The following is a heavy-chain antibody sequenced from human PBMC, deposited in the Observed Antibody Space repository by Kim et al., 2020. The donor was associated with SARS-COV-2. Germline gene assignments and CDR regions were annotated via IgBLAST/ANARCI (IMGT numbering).Heavy chain of an antibody. CDR2: IYPGDSDT. V-gene: IGHV5-51*01. Sequence: GESLQISCKGSGYSFTSYWIGWVRQMPGKGLEWMGIIYPGDSDTRYSPSFQGQVTISADKSISTAYLQWSSLKASDTAMYYCARHDEAAAGTGRYWFDPWGQGTLVTVSS. CDR3: ARHDEAAAGTGRYWFDP. CDR1: GYSFTSYW. D-gene: IGHD6-13*01. J-gene: IGHJ5*02.